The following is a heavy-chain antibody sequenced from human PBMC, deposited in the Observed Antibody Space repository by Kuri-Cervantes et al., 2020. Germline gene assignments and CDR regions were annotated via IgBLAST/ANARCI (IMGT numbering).Heavy chain of an antibody. V-gene: IGHV3-7*01. D-gene: IGHD3-3*01. CDR3: ARGWSGLTY. CDR1: GFTFSDYW. J-gene: IGHJ4*02. Sequence: GESLKISCAASGFTFSDYWMTWVRQAPGKGLEWVGNIKQDGSEIYYVDSVKGRFTISRDNAKNSVYLQMNSLRVEDTAVYFCARGWSGLTYWGQGTLVTVSS. CDR2: IKQDGSEI.